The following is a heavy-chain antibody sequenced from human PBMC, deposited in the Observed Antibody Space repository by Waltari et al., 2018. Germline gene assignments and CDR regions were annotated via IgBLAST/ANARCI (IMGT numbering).Heavy chain of an antibody. J-gene: IGHJ4*02. CDR1: GGSFSGYY. CDR3: ARILPSSWSIPIPGYSSGWYEDYFDY. Sequence: QVQLQQWGAGLLKPSETLSLTCAVYGGSFSGYYWSWIRQPPGKGLEWIGEINHSGSTNYNPSLKSRVTISVDTSKNQFSLKLSSVTAADTAVYYCARILPSSWSIPIPGYSSGWYEDYFDYWGQGTLVTVSS. CDR2: INHSGST. V-gene: IGHV4-34*01. D-gene: IGHD6-19*01.